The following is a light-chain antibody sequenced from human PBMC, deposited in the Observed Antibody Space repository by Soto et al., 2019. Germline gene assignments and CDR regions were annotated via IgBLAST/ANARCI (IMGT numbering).Light chain of an antibody. CDR1: SSNVGINN. V-gene: IGLV1-44*01. CDR3: AAWDVSLKGFV. J-gene: IGLJ1*01. Sequence: QSVLTQPPSASGTPGQRVTFSCSGSSSNVGINNVYWYQQLPGTAPQLLISDNHQRPSGVPDRFSASKSGTSASLAISGLQSEDEATYYCAAWDVSLKGFVFGTGTKVTVL. CDR2: DNH.